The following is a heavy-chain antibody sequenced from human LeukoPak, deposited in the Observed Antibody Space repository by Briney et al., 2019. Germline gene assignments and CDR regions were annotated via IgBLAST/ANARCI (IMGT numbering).Heavy chain of an antibody. J-gene: IGHJ4*02. V-gene: IGHV4-34*01. Sequence: SETLSLTCAVYGGSFSGYYWSWIRQPPGKGLEWIGEINHSGSTNYNPSLKSRVTISVDTSKNQFSLRLSSVTAADTAVYYCARANYGDYPIDYWGQGTLVTVSS. D-gene: IGHD4-17*01. CDR1: GGSFSGYY. CDR2: INHSGST. CDR3: ARANYGDYPIDY.